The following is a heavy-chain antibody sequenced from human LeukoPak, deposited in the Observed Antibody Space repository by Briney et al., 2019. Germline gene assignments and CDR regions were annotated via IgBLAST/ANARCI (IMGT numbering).Heavy chain of an antibody. CDR3: AKTRGTHNFDY. V-gene: IGHV3-23*01. D-gene: IGHD3-10*01. CDR2: ISGGGGNT. Sequence: PGGSLRLSCAASGFTFSNYAMSWVRQAPGKGLEWVSGISGGGGNTYYADFVKGRFTISRDKSKNTLYLQMNSLRAEDTAVYYCAKTRGTHNFDYWGQGTLVTVSS. CDR1: GFTFSNYA. J-gene: IGHJ4*02.